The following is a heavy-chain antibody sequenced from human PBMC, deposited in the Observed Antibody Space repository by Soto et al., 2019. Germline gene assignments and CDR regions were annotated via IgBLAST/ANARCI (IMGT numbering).Heavy chain of an antibody. Sequence: PSETLSLTCAVSSCSISSSNWWSWVRQPPGKGLEWIGEIYHSGSTNYNPSLKSRVTISVDKSKNQFSLKLSFVTAADTAVYYCASSGSNYDFWSGYKNYYYYMDVWGKGTTVTVSS. CDR1: SCSISSSNW. D-gene: IGHD3-3*01. CDR2: IYHSGST. J-gene: IGHJ6*03. CDR3: ASSGSNYDFWSGYKNYYYYMDV. V-gene: IGHV4-4*02.